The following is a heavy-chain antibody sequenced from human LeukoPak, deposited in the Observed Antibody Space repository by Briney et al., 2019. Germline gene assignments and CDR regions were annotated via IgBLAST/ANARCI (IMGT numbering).Heavy chain of an antibody. D-gene: IGHD6-19*01. CDR2: ISTSSSYI. CDR1: GFSFSSYS. CDR3: ARDVGAVAARGGNY. V-gene: IGHV3-21*01. J-gene: IGHJ4*02. Sequence: GGSLRLSCAASGFSFSSYSMNWVRQAPGKGLEWVSYISTSSSYIYYADSVKGRFTISRDNAKNSLYLQMNSLRAEDTAVYYCARDVGAVAARGGNYWGQGTLVTVSS.